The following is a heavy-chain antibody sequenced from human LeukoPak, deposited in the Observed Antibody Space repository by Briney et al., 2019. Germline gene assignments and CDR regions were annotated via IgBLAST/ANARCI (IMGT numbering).Heavy chain of an antibody. D-gene: IGHD1-1*01. CDR1: GGTFTSYG. V-gene: IGHV1-18*01. J-gene: IGHJ6*03. CDR3: ARTEIYYYYMDV. Sequence: ASVKVSCKASGGTFTSYGISWVRQAPGPGLEWMGWISAYNGNTNYAQKLQGRVTMTTDTSTSTAYMELRSLRSDDTAVYYCARTEIYYYYMDVWGKGTTVTVSS. CDR2: ISAYNGNT.